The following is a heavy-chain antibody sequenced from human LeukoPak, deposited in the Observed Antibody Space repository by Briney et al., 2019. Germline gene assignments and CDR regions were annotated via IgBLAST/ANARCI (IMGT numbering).Heavy chain of an antibody. CDR3: ARITYGSGNCY. Sequence: GESLKISCTASGFTFSSYGMHWVRQAPGKGLEWVAFIRYDGSNKYYAASVKGRFTISRDNSKNTLYLQMNSLSAEDTAVYYCARITYGSGNCYWGQGTLVTVSS. J-gene: IGHJ4*02. CDR2: IRYDGSNK. V-gene: IGHV3-30*02. CDR1: GFTFSSYG. D-gene: IGHD3-10*01.